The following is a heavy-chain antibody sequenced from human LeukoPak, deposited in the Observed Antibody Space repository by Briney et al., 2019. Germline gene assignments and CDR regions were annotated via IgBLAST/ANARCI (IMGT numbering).Heavy chain of an antibody. D-gene: IGHD3-10*01. J-gene: IGHJ4*02. CDR3: TSRGFGELQKSYNY. V-gene: IGHV3-73*01. CDR2: IRSKANSYAT. Sequence: QTGGSLRLSCAASGFTFSGSAVHWVRQASGKGLEWVGRIRSKANSYATTYAASVQGRFTISRDDSKNTAYLQMNSLKTEDTAVYYCTSRGFGELQKSYNYWGQGTLVTVSS. CDR1: GFTFSGSA.